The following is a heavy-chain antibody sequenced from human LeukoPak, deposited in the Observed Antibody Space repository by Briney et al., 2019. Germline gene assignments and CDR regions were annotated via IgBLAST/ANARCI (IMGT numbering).Heavy chain of an antibody. J-gene: IGHJ3*02. CDR1: GGSISSGGYY. D-gene: IGHD6-19*01. CDR2: IYYSGST. Sequence: SETLSPTCTVSGGSISSGGYYWSWIRQHPGKGLEWIGYIYYSGSTYYNPSLKSRVTISVDTSKNQFSLKLSSVTAADTAVYYCARDASYSSGWWAGAFDIWGQGTMVTVSS. V-gene: IGHV4-31*03. CDR3: ARDASYSSGWWAGAFDI.